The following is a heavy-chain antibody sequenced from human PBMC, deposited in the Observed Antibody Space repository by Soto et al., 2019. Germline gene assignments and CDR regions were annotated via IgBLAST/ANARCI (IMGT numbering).Heavy chain of an antibody. CDR2: ISSSGEYT. J-gene: IGHJ4*02. CDR3: AKDLQWLSLGYYFDY. CDR1: GFIFNNYA. D-gene: IGHD6-19*01. V-gene: IGHV3-23*01. Sequence: QPGGSLRLSCAASGFIFNNYAMAWVRQAPGKGLEWVSAISSSGEYTFYADSVKGRFTISRDTSKNTLYLQMNSLRAEDTAVYYCAKDLQWLSLGYYFDYWGQGTLVTVSS.